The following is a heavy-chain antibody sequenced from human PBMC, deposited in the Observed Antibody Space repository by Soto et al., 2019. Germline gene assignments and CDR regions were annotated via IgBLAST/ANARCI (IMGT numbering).Heavy chain of an antibody. CDR1: GFTFSDYA. V-gene: IGHV3-30-3*01. CDR2: ISYDGSNK. J-gene: IGHJ4*02. Sequence: GGSLRLCCGASGFTFSDYAMNWVGQAPGKGLEWVAVISYDGSNKYYADSVNGRITISRDNSRNTLYLQMNNLRAEDTAMYYCARDLGNNYGSFAYWGQGTLVTVSS. CDR3: ARDLGNNYGSFAY. D-gene: IGHD4-17*01.